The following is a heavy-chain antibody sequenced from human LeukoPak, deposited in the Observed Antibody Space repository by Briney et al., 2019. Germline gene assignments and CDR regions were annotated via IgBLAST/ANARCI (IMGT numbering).Heavy chain of an antibody. D-gene: IGHD6-19*01. CDR1: GFTFSSYA. CDR3: AKSGKDSSGWGAFNY. CDR2: IGGSGGST. V-gene: IGHV3-23*01. Sequence: GGSLRLSCAASGFTFSSYAMNWVRQAPGKGLEWVSTIGGSGGSTYYADSVKGRFTISRDNSKNTLYLKMNSLRAEDTAVYYCAKSGKDSSGWGAFNYWGQGTLVTVSS. J-gene: IGHJ4*02.